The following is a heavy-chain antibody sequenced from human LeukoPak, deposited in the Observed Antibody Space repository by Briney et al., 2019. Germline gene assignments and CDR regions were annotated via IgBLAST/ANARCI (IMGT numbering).Heavy chain of an antibody. V-gene: IGHV3-9*01. CDR2: ISWNSGSI. D-gene: IGHD6-13*01. CDR3: AKDLSATIAAAGTFDY. Sequence: GGSLRLSCAASGFTFDDYAMHWVRQAPGKGLEWVSGISWNSGSIGYADSVKGRFTISRDNAKNSLYLQVNSLRAEDTALYYCAKDLSATIAAAGTFDYWGQGTLVTVSS. CDR1: GFTFDDYA. J-gene: IGHJ4*02.